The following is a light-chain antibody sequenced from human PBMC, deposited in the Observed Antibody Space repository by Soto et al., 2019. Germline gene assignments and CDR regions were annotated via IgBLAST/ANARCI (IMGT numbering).Light chain of an antibody. CDR3: QQYGNSAPYT. CDR2: DAS. Sequence: FVFTQSPGTLSLSAAVRATVSCTCSPTVRNNYLAWYQQKPGQAPRLLIYDASNMATGIPARFSGSGFGTDFTLTISRLEPEDFAVYYCQQYGNSAPYTFGQGTKVDIK. CDR1: PTVRNNY. J-gene: IGKJ2*01. V-gene: IGKV3-20*01.